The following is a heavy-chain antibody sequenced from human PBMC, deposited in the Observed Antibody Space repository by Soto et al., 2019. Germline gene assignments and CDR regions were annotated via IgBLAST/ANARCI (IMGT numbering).Heavy chain of an antibody. J-gene: IGHJ4*02. V-gene: IGHV1-2*02. D-gene: IGHD1-26*01. Sequence: ASVKVSCKASGYTFTGHYIHWVRQAPEQGPEWMGEIGPESGATRYAQRFQGRVTMTRDMSITAVYMELNNLSPDDTAVYYCGRGRSGQIVVFYWGQGTPVTVS. CDR3: GRGRSGQIVVFY. CDR1: GYTFTGHY. CDR2: IGPESGAT.